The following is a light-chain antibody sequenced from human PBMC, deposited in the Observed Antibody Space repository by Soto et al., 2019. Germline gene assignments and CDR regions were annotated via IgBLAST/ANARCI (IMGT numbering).Light chain of an antibody. CDR3: MQALQTPRT. J-gene: IGKJ1*01. CDR1: HNLLHSNGKTF. CDR2: LGS. Sequence: EIVMTQSPLFLSVTPGEPASISCRSSHNLLHSNGKTFLDWYLQRPGRSPQLLMYLGSSRASGVPDRFSGSGSGTAFTLKISRVEAEDVGFYYCMQALQTPRTFGQGTKLEIK. V-gene: IGKV2-28*01.